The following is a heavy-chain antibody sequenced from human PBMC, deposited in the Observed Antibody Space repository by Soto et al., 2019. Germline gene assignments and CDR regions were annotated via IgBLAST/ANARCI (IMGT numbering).Heavy chain of an antibody. D-gene: IGHD6-13*01. CDR3: VRGAKGGYYVDV. V-gene: IGHV3-74*01. CDR1: GFPFSSYW. CDR2: IKYDGTIT. Sequence: EVQLVESGGGSVQPGASLRLSCAAYGFPFSSYWIHWVRQAPGKGLVWVSRIKYDGTITNYADSLKGRLTISRDNAENTVYLQMNSLRVEDTAVYYCVRGAKGGYYVDVWGKGTTVTVSS. J-gene: IGHJ6*03.